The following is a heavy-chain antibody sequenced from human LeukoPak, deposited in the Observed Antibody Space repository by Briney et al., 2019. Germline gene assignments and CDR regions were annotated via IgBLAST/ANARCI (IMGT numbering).Heavy chain of an antibody. J-gene: IGHJ6*02. CDR1: GYTLTELS. Sequence: GASVKVSCKVSGYTLTELSMHWVRQAPGKGLEWMGGFDPEDGETIYAQKFQGRVTMTEDTSTDTAYMELSSLRSEDTAVYYCATRSPPTYSGSYYYYYGMDVWGQGTTVTVSS. CDR2: FDPEDGET. CDR3: ATRSPPTYSGSYYYYYGMDV. D-gene: IGHD1-26*01. V-gene: IGHV1-24*01.